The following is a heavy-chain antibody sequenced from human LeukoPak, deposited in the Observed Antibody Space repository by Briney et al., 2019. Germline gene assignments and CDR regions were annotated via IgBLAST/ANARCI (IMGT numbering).Heavy chain of an antibody. CDR3: ARTRGRGPGGHFDS. D-gene: IGHD3-10*01. CDR1: GFSFSDHY. V-gene: IGHV3-11*01. Sequence: TGGSLRLSCAASGFSFSDHYMSWIRQAPGKGLEWVSYISTSSSASYADSVEGRFTVSRDNAQSSLFLQMNSLRGEDTAMYYCARTRGRGPGGHFDSWGQGTLVTVSS. CDR2: ISTSSSA. J-gene: IGHJ4*02.